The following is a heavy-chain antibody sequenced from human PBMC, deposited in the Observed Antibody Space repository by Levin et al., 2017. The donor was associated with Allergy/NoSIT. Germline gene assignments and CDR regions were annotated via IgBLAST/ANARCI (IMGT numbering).Heavy chain of an antibody. V-gene: IGHV3-74*01. D-gene: IGHD3-16*01. J-gene: IGHJ4*02. CDR2: INNEGTDT. Sequence: PGGSLRLSCEASGFIFSHNWMHWVRQAPGKGLVWVSHINNEGTDTSYADSVKGRFTISKDIAKNTVYLQMNNLRVEDTAVYYCARGSGGLDYWGQGTLVTVSS. CDR3: ARGSGGLDY. CDR1: GFIFSHNW.